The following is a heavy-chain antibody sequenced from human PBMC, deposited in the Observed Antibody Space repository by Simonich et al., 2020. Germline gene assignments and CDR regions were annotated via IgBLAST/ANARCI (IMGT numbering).Heavy chain of an antibody. D-gene: IGHD1-1*01. J-gene: IGHJ3*02. CDR1: GGSFSGYY. CDR2: INHSGST. Sequence: VQLQQWGAGLLKPSETLSLTCAVYGGSFSGYYWGWIRQPPGKGLEWIGEINHSGSTNYNPSLKSRVTISVDTSKNQFSLKLSSVTAADTAVYYCARGKGWKNAFDIWGQGTMVTVSS. CDR3: ARGKGWKNAFDI. V-gene: IGHV4-34*01.